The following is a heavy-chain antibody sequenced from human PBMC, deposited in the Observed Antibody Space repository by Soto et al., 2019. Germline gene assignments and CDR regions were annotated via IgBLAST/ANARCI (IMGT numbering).Heavy chain of an antibody. D-gene: IGHD2-15*01. V-gene: IGHV1-18*04. Sequence: QVQLVQSGAEVKKPGASVKVSCKASGYSFTSYGISWVRQAPGQGLDWMGWITTYNGNTKYAQDLQGRVTMTTDTSTSTAYMELRSLRSDDTAVYYCARFSGGVYNPYYFYYGMDVWGQGTTVTVSS. CDR1: GYSFTSYG. CDR3: ARFSGGVYNPYYFYYGMDV. J-gene: IGHJ6*02. CDR2: ITTYNGNT.